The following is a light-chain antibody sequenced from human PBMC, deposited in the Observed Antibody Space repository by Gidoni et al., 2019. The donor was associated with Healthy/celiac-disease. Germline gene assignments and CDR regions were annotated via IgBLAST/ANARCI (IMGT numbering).Light chain of an antibody. CDR3: QQYYSYPLT. Sequence: IRMPPSPSSFSASTGERVTITCRTSQEISSYLSWYQQKPGKAPKLLIYAASTLQSGVPSRFSGSGSGTNFTLTTSCLQSEDFATYYCQQYYSYPLTFGGGTKVEIK. CDR1: QEISSY. V-gene: IGKV1-8*01. J-gene: IGKJ4*02. CDR2: AAS.